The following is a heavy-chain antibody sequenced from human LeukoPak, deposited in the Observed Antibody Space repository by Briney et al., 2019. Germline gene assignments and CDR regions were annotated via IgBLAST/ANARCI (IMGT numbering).Heavy chain of an antibody. J-gene: IGHJ4*02. CDR3: ARVPYYDLWSGPGYFDY. CDR1: GFTVSDNY. CDR2: IYSGAST. D-gene: IGHD3-3*01. V-gene: IGHV3-66*01. Sequence: GGSLRLSCAASGFTVSDNYMTWVRQAPGKGLEWVSVIYSGASTYYADSVKGRFTISRDNFENTLYLQMNSLRAEDTAVYYCARVPYYDLWSGPGYFDYRGQGTLVTVSA.